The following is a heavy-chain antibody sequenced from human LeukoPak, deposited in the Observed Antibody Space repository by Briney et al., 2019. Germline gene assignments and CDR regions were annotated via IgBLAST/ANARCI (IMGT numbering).Heavy chain of an antibody. V-gene: IGHV4-61*08. CDR3: ASAQGLLWFGESSPPYFFDY. Sequence: PSETLSLTCTVSGDSVSSGGYYWRWIRQPPGKGLEWIGYIYYNGNTNYSPSLKSRVNIAVDPSKNQFSLKLSSVTAADTAVYYCASAQGLLWFGESSPPYFFDYWGQGTLVTVSS. D-gene: IGHD3-10*01. CDR1: GDSVSSGGYY. J-gene: IGHJ4*02. CDR2: IYYNGNT.